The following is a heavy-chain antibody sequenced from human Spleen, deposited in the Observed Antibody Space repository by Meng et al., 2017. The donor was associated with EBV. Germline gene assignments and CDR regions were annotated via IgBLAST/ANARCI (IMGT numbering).Heavy chain of an antibody. J-gene: IGHJ4*02. CDR2: IYWDDDK. CDR1: GFSLNSRGVG. Sequence: QYPWKGSGPTLVKPTRPLTLPCMFSGFSLNSRGVGVGWIRQPPGKALDWLALIYWDDDKRYSPSLKSRLTVTKDTSKNQVVLTMTNMDPLDTATFYCARILGKAPYYFDYWGQGALVTVSS. CDR3: ARILGKAPYYFDY. V-gene: IGHV2-5*02. D-gene: IGHD7-27*01.